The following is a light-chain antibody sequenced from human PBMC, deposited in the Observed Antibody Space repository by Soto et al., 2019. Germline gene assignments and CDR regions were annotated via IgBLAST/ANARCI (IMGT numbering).Light chain of an antibody. V-gene: IGKV1-5*01. CDR2: DAS. CDR3: QQYNRYSPWT. CDR1: QSISSW. Sequence: DIQMTQSPSTLSASVGDRVTITCRASQSISSWVAWYQQKPGKAPKLLIYDASSLESGVPSRFSGSGSGTEFTLTISSLQPDDFATYYCQQYNRYSPWTFGQGTKVEIK. J-gene: IGKJ1*01.